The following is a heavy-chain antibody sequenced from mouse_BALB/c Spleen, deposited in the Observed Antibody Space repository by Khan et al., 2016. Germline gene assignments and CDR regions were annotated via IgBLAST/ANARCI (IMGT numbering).Heavy chain of an antibody. CDR2: IDPANGNT. Sequence: VQLQQSGAELVKPGASVKLSCTASGFNIKDTYMHWVKQRPEQGLEWIGRIDPANGNTKYDPKFQGKATITADTSSNTAYMQLSSLTSEDTAVYYCASSPYDYDVGFAYWGQGTLVTASA. CDR1: GFNIKDTY. J-gene: IGHJ3*01. V-gene: IGHV14-3*02. CDR3: ASSPYDYDVGFAY. D-gene: IGHD2-4*01.